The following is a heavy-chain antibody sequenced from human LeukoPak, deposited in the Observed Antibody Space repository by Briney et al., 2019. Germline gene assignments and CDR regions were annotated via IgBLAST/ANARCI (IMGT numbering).Heavy chain of an antibody. V-gene: IGHV4-34*01. Sequence: SETLSLTCAVYGGSFSGYYWSWIRQPPGKGLEWIGEINHSGSTNYNPSLKSRVTISVDTSKNQFSLKLSSVTAADTAVYYCARSRYYYGSGSYYHWFDPWGQGTLVTVSS. CDR3: ARSRYYYGSGSYYHWFDP. J-gene: IGHJ5*02. CDR1: GGSFSGYY. CDR2: INHSGST. D-gene: IGHD3-10*01.